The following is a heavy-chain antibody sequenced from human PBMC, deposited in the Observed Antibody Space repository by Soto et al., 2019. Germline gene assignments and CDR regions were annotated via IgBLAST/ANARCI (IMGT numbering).Heavy chain of an antibody. V-gene: IGHV1-2*04. CDR2: INPNSGVT. D-gene: IGHD2-15*01. CDR3: ARMGGCSGGSCYPGYHYYYYMDV. Sequence: SVEVSCKASGYPFTDYYIHVVRQAPGQGLEWMGWINPNSGVTNYAQTFKGWVTMTRDTSIRTAYMELSRLRSDDTAVYYCARMGGCSGGSCYPGYHYYYYMDVWGKGTTVTVSS. J-gene: IGHJ6*03. CDR1: GYPFTDYY.